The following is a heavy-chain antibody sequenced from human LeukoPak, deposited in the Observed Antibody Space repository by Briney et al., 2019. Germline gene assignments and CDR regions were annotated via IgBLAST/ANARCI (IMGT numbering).Heavy chain of an antibody. CDR1: GFTFSSYA. Sequence: GGSLRLSCAASGFTFSSYAVGWVSQAPGKGLEWVSGISGSGSSGGSTYYADSVKGRFTISRDNANNTVYLRMNSLSAEDTAVYFCAKGSHYCTSTSCYPTRPLFDYWGQGTLVTVSS. V-gene: IGHV3-23*01. J-gene: IGHJ4*02. CDR2: ISGSGSSGGST. CDR3: AKGSHYCTSTSCYPTRPLFDY. D-gene: IGHD2-2*01.